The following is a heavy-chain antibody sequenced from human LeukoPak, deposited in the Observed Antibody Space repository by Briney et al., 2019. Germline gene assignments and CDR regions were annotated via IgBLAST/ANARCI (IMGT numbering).Heavy chain of an antibody. D-gene: IGHD4-17*01. CDR3: ARDLVTVTKGFDI. J-gene: IGHJ3*02. V-gene: IGHV4-59*11. CDR2: ISYIGST. Sequence: ASETLSLTCAVSADSFSSHYWTWIRQPLGKGLEWIGYISYIGSTNYNPSLKSRVTISIDTSKNQFSLKLSSVTAADTAVYYCARDLVTVTKGFDIWGQGTMVSVSS. CDR1: ADSFSSHY.